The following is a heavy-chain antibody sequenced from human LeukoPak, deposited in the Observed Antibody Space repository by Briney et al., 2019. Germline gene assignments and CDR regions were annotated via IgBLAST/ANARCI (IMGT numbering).Heavy chain of an antibody. V-gene: IGHV4-59*08. CDR1: GGSISSYY. CDR2: IYYSGST. D-gene: IGHD4-11*01. CDR3: ARHEADYSNYGVVWYYYYGMDV. Sequence: PSETLSLTCTVSGGSISSYYWSWIRQPPGKGLEWIGYIYYSGSTNYNPFLKSRVTISVDTSKNQFSLKLSSVTAADTAVYYCARHEADYSNYGVVWYYYYGMDVWGQGTTVTVSS. J-gene: IGHJ6*02.